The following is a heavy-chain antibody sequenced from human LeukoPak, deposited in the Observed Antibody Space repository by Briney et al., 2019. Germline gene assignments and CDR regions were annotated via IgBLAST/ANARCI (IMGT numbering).Heavy chain of an antibody. D-gene: IGHD6-13*01. J-gene: IGHJ4*02. CDR1: GGSFSGYY. CDR3: ARDRKYSSSWSRMGFDY. CDR2: IYHSGST. Sequence: SETLSLTCAVYGGSFSGYYWSWIRQPPGKGLEWIGEIYHSGSTNYNPSLKSRVTISVDTSKNQFSLKLSSVTAADTAVYYCARDRKYSSSWSRMGFDYWGQGTLVTVSS. V-gene: IGHV4-34*01.